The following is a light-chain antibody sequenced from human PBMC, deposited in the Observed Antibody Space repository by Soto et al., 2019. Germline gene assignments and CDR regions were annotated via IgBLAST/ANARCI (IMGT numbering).Light chain of an antibody. CDR2: AAS. CDR1: RGISNY. J-gene: IGKJ3*01. V-gene: IGKV1-27*01. Sequence: DIQMTQSPSSLSASVGDRVTITCRASRGISNYLAWYQQKPGKVPKLLIYAASTLQSGVPSRFSGSGSGTDFTLTVISLQPEDVATYYCQKYNSAVFTFGPGTKVDIK. CDR3: QKYNSAVFT.